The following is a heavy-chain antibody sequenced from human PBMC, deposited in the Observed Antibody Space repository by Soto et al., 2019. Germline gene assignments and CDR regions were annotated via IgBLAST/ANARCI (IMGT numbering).Heavy chain of an antibody. J-gene: IGHJ6*02. CDR2: ISGSGGST. Sequence: GGSLRLSCAASGFTSSNYAMSWVRQAPGKGLERVSSISGSGGSTDYADSVKGRFTISRDNSKNTLYLQMNSLRAEDTAVYYCAKVHGGTTTYDYAMDVWGQGTTVTVSS. CDR1: GFTSSNYA. D-gene: IGHD1-7*01. CDR3: AKVHGGTTTYDYAMDV. V-gene: IGHV3-23*01.